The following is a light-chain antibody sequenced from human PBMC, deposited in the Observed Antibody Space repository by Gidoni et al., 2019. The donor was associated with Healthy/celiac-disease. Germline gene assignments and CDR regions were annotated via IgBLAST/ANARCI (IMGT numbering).Light chain of an antibody. CDR3: MQALQTQYT. Sequence: DIVMTQSPLSLPLTPGEPASISCRSSQSLLHSNGYNYLDCYLQKPGQSPQLLIYLCSNRASGVPDRFSGSGSGTDFTLKLSRVGAENVGVYYCMQALQTQYTFGQGTKLEIK. CDR1: QSLLHSNGYNY. J-gene: IGKJ2*01. CDR2: LCS. V-gene: IGKV2-28*01.